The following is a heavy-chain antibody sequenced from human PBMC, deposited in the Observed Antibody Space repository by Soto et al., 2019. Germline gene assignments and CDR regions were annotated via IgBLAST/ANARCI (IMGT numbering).Heavy chain of an antibody. V-gene: IGHV3-33*01. CDR1: GFTFSSYG. J-gene: IGHJ3*02. CDR2: IWYDGSNK. Sequence: QVQLVESGGGVVQPGRSLRLSCAASGFTFSSYGMHWVRQAPGKGLEWVAVIWYDGSNKYYADSVKGRFTISRDNSKNTXSLQMNSLRAEDTAVYYCARSVAYYYDSSGPFPFDIWGQGTMVTVSS. CDR3: ARSVAYYYDSSGPFPFDI. D-gene: IGHD3-22*01.